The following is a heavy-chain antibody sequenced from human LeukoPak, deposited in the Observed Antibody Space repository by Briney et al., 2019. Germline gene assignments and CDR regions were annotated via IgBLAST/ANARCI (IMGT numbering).Heavy chain of an antibody. D-gene: IGHD6-13*01. CDR2: IWYDGSNK. V-gene: IGHV3-33*01. Sequence: GGSLRLSCAASGFTFSSYGMHWVRQAPGKGLEWVAVIWYDGSNKYYADSVKGRFTISRDNSKNTLYLQMSSLRAEDTAVYYCARDSVRYSSSWYNWFDPWGQGTLVTVSS. CDR1: GFTFSSYG. J-gene: IGHJ5*02. CDR3: ARDSVRYSSSWYNWFDP.